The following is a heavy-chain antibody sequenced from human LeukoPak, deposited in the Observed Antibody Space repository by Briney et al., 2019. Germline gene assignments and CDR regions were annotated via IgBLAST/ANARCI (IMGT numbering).Heavy chain of an antibody. CDR2: IRYDGSNK. CDR3: AKAIHSSSSGVVDY. V-gene: IGHV3-30*02. J-gene: IGHJ4*02. Sequence: GGSLILSCAASGFIFSNYAMHWVRQAPGKGLEWVTFIRYDGSNKYYAESVKGRFTISRDNSKNTLYLQMNSLRAEDTAVYYCAKAIHSSSSGVVDYWGQGTLVTVSS. CDR1: GFIFSNYA. D-gene: IGHD6-6*01.